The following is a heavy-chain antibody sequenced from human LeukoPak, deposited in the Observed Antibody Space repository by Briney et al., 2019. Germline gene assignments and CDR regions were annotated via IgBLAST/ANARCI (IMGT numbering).Heavy chain of an antibody. V-gene: IGHV1-24*01. D-gene: IGHD6-13*01. CDR3: TTGKIYCSSCSDDF. CDR1: GYTLTELS. Sequence: ASVKVSCKVSGYTLTELSMHWVRQAPGKGLEWMGGFDPEDPEDGEPIYAQKCQGRVTMTEDTSTDTAYMELSRLTSEDTALYYCTTGKIYCSSCSDDFWGQGTLVTVSS. J-gene: IGHJ4*02. CDR2: FDPEDPEDGEP.